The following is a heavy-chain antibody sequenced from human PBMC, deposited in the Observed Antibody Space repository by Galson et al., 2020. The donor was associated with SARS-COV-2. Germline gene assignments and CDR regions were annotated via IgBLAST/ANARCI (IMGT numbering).Heavy chain of an antibody. CDR1: GGSFSSYD. J-gene: IGHJ6*02. CDR2: INHSAIT. D-gene: IGHD6-19*01. V-gene: IGHV4-34*01. Sequence: SETLSLTCAVYGGSFSSYDYSWICQPPGKGLEWIGEINHSAITNYNPSLKSRVTISVDTSKNQFSLKLSSVTAADTAVYYCATRPRGYSSGWGSYYYYAMDVWGQGTTVTVSS. CDR3: ATRPRGYSSGWGSYYYYAMDV.